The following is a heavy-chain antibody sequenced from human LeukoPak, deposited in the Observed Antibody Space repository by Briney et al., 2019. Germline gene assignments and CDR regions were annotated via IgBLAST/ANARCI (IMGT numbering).Heavy chain of an antibody. J-gene: IGHJ4*02. V-gene: IGHV3-30*18. CDR2: ISYDGSNK. Sequence: GRSLRLSCAASGFTFSSYGMHWVRQAPGKGLEWVAVISYDGSNKYYADSVKGRFTTSRDNSKNTLYLQMNSLRAEDTAVYYCAKDALWFGELLRPTLDYWGQGTLVTVSS. CDR1: GFTFSSYG. CDR3: AKDALWFGELLRPTLDY. D-gene: IGHD3-10*01.